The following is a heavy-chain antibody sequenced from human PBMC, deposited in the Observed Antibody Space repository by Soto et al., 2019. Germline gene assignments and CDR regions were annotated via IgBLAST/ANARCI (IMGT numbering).Heavy chain of an antibody. V-gene: IGHV3-33*01. CDR1: GFTFSSYG. D-gene: IGHD3-16*01. Sequence: QVQLVESGGGVVQPGRSLRLSCAASGFTFSSYGMHWVRQAPGKGLEWVAVIWYDGSNKYYADAVKGRFTIARDNSKNTLYLQMNSLRAEDTAVYYCARDFGDEYIDNWFDPWGQGPLVTVSS. CDR3: ARDFGDEYIDNWFDP. CDR2: IWYDGSNK. J-gene: IGHJ5*02.